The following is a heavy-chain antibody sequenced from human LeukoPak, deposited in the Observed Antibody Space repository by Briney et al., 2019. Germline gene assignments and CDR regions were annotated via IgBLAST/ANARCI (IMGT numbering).Heavy chain of an antibody. CDR1: GFTVSTNF. CDR3: ATWPGGWYGEDS. CDR2: IYGGGST. V-gene: IGHV3-53*01. Sequence: GGFLRLSCAASGFTVSTNFMGWVRQAPGKGLEWVSVIYGGGSTYYADSVKGRFTISRDTSKNTLYLQMNSLRAEDTAVYYCATWPGGWYGEDSWGQGTLVTVSS. J-gene: IGHJ4*02. D-gene: IGHD6-19*01.